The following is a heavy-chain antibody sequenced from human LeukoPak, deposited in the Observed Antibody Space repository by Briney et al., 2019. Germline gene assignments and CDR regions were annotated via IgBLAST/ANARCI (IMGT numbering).Heavy chain of an antibody. D-gene: IGHD3-10*01. CDR2: INSDGSST. V-gene: IGHV3-74*01. CDR1: GFTFSSHW. Sequence: PGRSLRLSCAASGFTFSSHWMHWVRQAPGKGLVWVSRINSDGSSTSYADSVKGRFTISRDNAKNTLYLQMNSLRVEDTAVYYCAREWSGFGELPDYWGQGTLVTVSS. CDR3: AREWSGFGELPDY. J-gene: IGHJ4*02.